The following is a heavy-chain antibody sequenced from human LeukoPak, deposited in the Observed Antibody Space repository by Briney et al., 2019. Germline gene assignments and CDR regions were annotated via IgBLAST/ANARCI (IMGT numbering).Heavy chain of an antibody. CDR1: GYSVTDYY. CDR2: SHHSGET. CDR3: ARQPGGTAAFDI. D-gene: IGHD1-14*01. Sequence: SETLSLTCTVSGYSVTDYYWSWMRQLPGKGLEWIAYSHHSGETKYNPSLKSRITISVDTSKNQFSLKLSSVTASDTAVYYCARQPGGTAAFDIWGQGTTVTVSS. J-gene: IGHJ3*02. V-gene: IGHV4-59*08.